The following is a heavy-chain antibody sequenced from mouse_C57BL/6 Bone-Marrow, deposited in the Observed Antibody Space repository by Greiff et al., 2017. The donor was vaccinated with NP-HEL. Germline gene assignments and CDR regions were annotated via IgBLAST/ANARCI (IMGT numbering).Heavy chain of an antibody. CDR2: IHPNSGST. CDR1: GYTFTSYW. CDR3: ARQGHYSWFAY. D-gene: IGHD1-2*01. J-gene: IGHJ3*01. V-gene: IGHV1-64*01. Sequence: QVQLQQPGAELVKPGASVKLSCKASGYTFTSYWMHWVKQRPGQGLEWIGMIHPNSGSTNYNEKFKSKATLTVDQSSSTAYMQLSSLTSEDSAVYYCARQGHYSWFAYWGQGTLVTVSA.